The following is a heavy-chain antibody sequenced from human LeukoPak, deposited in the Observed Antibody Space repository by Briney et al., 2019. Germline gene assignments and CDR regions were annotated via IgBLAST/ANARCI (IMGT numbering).Heavy chain of an antibody. CDR1: GYTFTSYD. V-gene: IGHV1-8*01. D-gene: IGHD3-22*01. CDR2: MNPNSGNT. Sequence: ASVKVSCKASGYTFTSYDINWVRQATGQGLEWMGWMNPNSGNTGYAQKFQGRVTMTRNTSISTAYMELSSLRSEDTAVYYCARGDVDYYDSSGYYEGDCFDPWGQGTLVTVSS. CDR3: ARGDVDYYDSSGYYEGDCFDP. J-gene: IGHJ5*02.